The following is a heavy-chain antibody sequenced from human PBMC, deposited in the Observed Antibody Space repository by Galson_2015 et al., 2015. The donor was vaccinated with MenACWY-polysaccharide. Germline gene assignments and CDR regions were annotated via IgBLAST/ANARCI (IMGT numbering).Heavy chain of an antibody. D-gene: IGHD2-21*01. J-gene: IGHJ6*01. CDR2: ITGSSDTI. CDR3: ARGPGSVIGDNNGMGV. Sequence: SLRLSCAASGFDFTRYSMNWVRQAPGKGLEWLSYITGSSDTIYYADSVKGRFTISRDNAQNSLVLQLRSLTVEDTAVYYCARGPGSVIGDNNGMGVLGQGAAVTGSS. V-gene: IGHV3-48*01. CDR1: GFDFTRYS.